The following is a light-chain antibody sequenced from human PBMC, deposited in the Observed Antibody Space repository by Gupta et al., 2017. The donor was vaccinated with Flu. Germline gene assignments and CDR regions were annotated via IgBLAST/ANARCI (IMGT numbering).Light chain of an antibody. CDR2: EGS. CDR3: CSYASRGSVL. V-gene: IGLV2-23*01. Sequence: QSALTQPASVSGSPGQSITISCTGISTDVGNYNFVSWYQQHPGKAPKLLIYEGSKRPSGVSNRFSGSKSGNTASLTISGRQAEDEADYYCCSYASRGSVLFGGGTKLTVL. J-gene: IGLJ2*01. CDR1: STDVGNYNF.